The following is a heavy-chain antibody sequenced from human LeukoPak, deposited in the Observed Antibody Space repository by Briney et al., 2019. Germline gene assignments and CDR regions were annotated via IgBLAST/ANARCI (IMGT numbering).Heavy chain of an antibody. CDR3: ARAIGSAAAGIFDY. CDR2: IYYSGST. CDR1: GGSISSSSYY. Sequence: SETLSLTCTVSGGSISSSSYYWGWIRQPPGKGLEWIGSIYYSGSTYYNPSLKSRVTISVDTSKNQFSLKLSSVTAADTAVYYCARAIGSAAAGIFDYWGQGTLVTVSS. V-gene: IGHV4-39*07. J-gene: IGHJ4*02. D-gene: IGHD6-13*01.